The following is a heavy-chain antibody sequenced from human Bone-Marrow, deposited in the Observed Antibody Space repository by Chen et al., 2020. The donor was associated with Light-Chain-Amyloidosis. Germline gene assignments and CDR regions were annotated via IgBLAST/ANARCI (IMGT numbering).Heavy chain of an antibody. J-gene: IGHJ4*02. CDR2: ISRSGSHI. V-gene: IGHV3-21*01. Sequence: EVQLVESGGGLVKPGGSLRLSCVASGFPFSSYTMNWVRQTPGRGLEWVSSISRSGSHIYSADSMRGRFTISRDNAKNSLYLQMNNLRAEDTAVYYCARGGSYYYFDYWGQGILVTVSS. D-gene: IGHD1-26*01. CDR1: GFPFSSYT. CDR3: ARGGSYYYFDY.